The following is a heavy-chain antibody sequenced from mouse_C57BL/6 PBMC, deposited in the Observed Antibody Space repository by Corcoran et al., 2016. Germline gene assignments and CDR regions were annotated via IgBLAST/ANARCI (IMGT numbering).Heavy chain of an antibody. CDR3: ARSDYYGSSSYWYFDV. CDR2: INPYNGGT. D-gene: IGHD1-1*01. J-gene: IGHJ1*03. V-gene: IGHV1-19*01. Sequence: EVQLQQSGPVLVKPGASVKMSCKASGYTFTDYYMNWVKQSHGKSLEWIGVINPYNGGTSYNQKFKGKATLTVDKSSSTAYMELNSLTSEDSAVYYCARSDYYGSSSYWYFDVWGTGTTVTVSS. CDR1: GYTFTDYY.